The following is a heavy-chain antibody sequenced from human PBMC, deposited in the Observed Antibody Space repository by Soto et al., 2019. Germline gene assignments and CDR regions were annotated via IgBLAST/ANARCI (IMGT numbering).Heavy chain of an antibody. J-gene: IGHJ5*02. Sequence: QVQLVQSGAEVKKPDDSVKVSCKASGYTFTSYDINWVRQATGQGLEGMGWMNPNSGNTGYAQKFQGRVTMTRNTSLSTAYMELSSLRSEDTAVYYCARGHVDIVAPLGNWFAPWGQGTLVTVSS. D-gene: IGHD5-12*01. V-gene: IGHV1-8*01. CDR2: MNPNSGNT. CDR3: ARGHVDIVAPLGNWFAP. CDR1: GYTFTSYD.